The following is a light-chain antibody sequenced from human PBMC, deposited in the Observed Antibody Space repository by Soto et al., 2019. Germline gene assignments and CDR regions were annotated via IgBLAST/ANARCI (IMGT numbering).Light chain of an antibody. J-gene: IGKJ5*01. CDR2: DAS. CDR1: QDISNY. CDR3: QQYDNLPIT. V-gene: IGKV1-33*01. Sequence: DIQMTQSPSSLSASVGDRVTITCQASQDISNYLNWYQQKPGKAPELLIYDASNLETGVPSRFSGSGSGTDFTFTISILQPEDIATYYCQQYDNLPITFGQGTRLEIK.